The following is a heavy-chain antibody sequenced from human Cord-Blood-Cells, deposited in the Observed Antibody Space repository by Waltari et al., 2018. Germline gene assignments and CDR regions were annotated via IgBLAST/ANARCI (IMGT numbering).Heavy chain of an antibody. CDR3: ATTSQYGSGSYFAFDI. CDR2: IYYSGST. CDR1: GGSISSYY. J-gene: IGHJ3*02. D-gene: IGHD3-10*01. V-gene: IGHV4-59*01. Sequence: QVQLQESGPGLVKPSETLSLTCTVPGGSISSYYWSWLRQPPGKGLEWIGYIYYSGSTNYNPSLKSRVTISVDTSKNQFSLKLSSVTAADTAVYYCATTSQYGSGSYFAFDIWGQGTMVTVSS.